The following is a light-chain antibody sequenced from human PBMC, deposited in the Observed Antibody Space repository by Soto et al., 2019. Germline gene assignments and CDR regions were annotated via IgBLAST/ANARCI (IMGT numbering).Light chain of an antibody. J-gene: IGLJ1*01. Sequence: QSALTQPASVSGSPGQSITISCTGTTSDVGSYNLVSWYQQHPGKAPKLMIYEVTKRPSGVSNRFSASKSGNTASLTISGLQAEDEADYYCCTYANSNTFFGTGTKVTVL. CDR3: CTYANSNTF. V-gene: IGLV2-23*02. CDR1: TSDVGSYNL. CDR2: EVT.